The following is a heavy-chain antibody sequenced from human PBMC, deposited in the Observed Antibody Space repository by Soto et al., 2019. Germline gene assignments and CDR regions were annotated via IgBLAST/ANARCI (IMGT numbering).Heavy chain of an antibody. CDR3: ARGTVTTLGLYYYYYYMDV. J-gene: IGHJ6*03. CDR1: GWSFSGYY. Sequence: SETLSLTCAVYGWSFSGYYWSWIRQPPGKGLEWIGEINHSGSTNYNPSLKSRVTISVDTSKNQFSLKLSSVTAADTAVYYCARGTVTTLGLYYYYYYMDVWGKGTTVTVSS. D-gene: IGHD4-17*01. CDR2: INHSGST. V-gene: IGHV4-34*01.